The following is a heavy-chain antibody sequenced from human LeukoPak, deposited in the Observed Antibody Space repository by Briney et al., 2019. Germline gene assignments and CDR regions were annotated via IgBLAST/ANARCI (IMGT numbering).Heavy chain of an antibody. CDR3: ARSDPVAGTDNWFDP. Sequence: PSETLSLTCTVSGVSISSSSYYWSWIRQPPGKGLEWIGYIYYSGSTNYNPSLKSRVTISVDTSKNQFSLKLSSVTAADTAVYYCARSDPVAGTDNWFDPWGQGTLVTVSS. CDR2: IYYSGST. V-gene: IGHV4-61*01. J-gene: IGHJ5*02. CDR1: GVSISSSSYY. D-gene: IGHD6-19*01.